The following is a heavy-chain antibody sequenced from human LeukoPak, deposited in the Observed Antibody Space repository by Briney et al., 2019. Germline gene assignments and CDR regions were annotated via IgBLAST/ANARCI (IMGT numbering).Heavy chain of an antibody. CDR1: GYTFTGYY. V-gene: IGHV1-46*01. D-gene: IGHD1-26*01. CDR3: ARERGELHSELDS. J-gene: IGHJ4*02. CDR2: INPSGGSA. Sequence: GAAVKVSCKASGYTFTGYYIRWVRQAPGQGLQGMGMINPSGGSAIYAQKFQGRVTSTSDTSTSTVYMELRSLRSDDTALYFCARERGELHSELDSWGQGTLVTVSS.